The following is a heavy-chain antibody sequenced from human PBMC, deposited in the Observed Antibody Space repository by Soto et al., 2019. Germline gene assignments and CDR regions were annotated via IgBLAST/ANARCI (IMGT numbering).Heavy chain of an antibody. D-gene: IGHD2-15*01. V-gene: IGHV3-23*01. J-gene: IGHJ4*02. Sequence: GGSLRLSCAASGFTFSSYAMSWVRQAPGKGLEWVSAISGSGGSTYYADSVKGRFTISRDNSKNTLYLQMNSLRAEDTAVYYCAKDGRIRYCSGGSCRTINYFDYWGQGTLVTVSS. CDR2: ISGSGGST. CDR1: GFTFSSYA. CDR3: AKDGRIRYCSGGSCRTINYFDY.